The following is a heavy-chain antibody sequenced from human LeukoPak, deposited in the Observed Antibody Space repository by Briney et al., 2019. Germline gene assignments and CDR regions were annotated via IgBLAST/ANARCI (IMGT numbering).Heavy chain of an antibody. J-gene: IGHJ3*02. D-gene: IGHD2-2*01. CDR2: IYYSGST. CDR1: GFTFSDHY. V-gene: IGHV4-38-2*01. Sequence: LRLSCAASGFTFSDHYMDWVRQPPGKGLEWIGSIYYSGSTYYNPSLKSRVTISVDTSKNQFSLKLSSVTAADTAVYYCARIEEVVVPAANDAFDIWGQGTMVTVSS. CDR3: ARIEEVVVPAANDAFDI.